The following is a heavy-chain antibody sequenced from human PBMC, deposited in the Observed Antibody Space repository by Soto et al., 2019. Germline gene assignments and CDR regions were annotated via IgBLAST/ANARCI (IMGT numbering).Heavy chain of an antibody. CDR2: IIPIFGTA. V-gene: IGHV1-69*13. D-gene: IGHD1-26*01. CDR3: ARGPGAYSGSYLCY. J-gene: IGHJ4*02. Sequence: GASVKVSCKASGGTFSSYAISWGRQAPGQGLEWMGGIIPIFGTANYAQKFQGRVTITADESTSTAYMELSSLRSEDTAVYYCARGPGAYSGSYLCYWGQGTLVTVSS. CDR1: GGTFSSYA.